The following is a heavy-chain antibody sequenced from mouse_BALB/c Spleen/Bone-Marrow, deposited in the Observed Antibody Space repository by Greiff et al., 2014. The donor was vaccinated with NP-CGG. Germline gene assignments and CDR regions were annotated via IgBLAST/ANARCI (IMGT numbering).Heavy chain of an antibody. Sequence: QVQLQQPGAELVRPGASVKVSCKASGYAFSNYFIEGVKKRPGQGLEWIGVINPGSNGANYSEKFKGKATLTADKSSSTAYMQLSSLTSDDSAVYFCTRSWGKDAMDYWGQGTSVTVSS. CDR2: INPGSNGA. D-gene: IGHD2-1*01. CDR1: GYAFSNYF. J-gene: IGHJ4*01. CDR3: TRSWGKDAMDY. V-gene: IGHV1-54*01.